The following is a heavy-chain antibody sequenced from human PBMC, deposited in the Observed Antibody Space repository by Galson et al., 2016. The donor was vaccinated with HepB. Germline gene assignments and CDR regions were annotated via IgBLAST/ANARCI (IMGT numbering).Heavy chain of an antibody. CDR1: GFTFSNYA. D-gene: IGHD1-26*01. CDR2: IWFDGSNT. V-gene: IGHV3-33*08. CDR3: GRGSYGSWGSVWY. J-gene: IGHJ4*02. Sequence: SLRLSCAASGFTFSNYAMHWVRQAPGKGLEWVEVIWFDGSNTFYADSVRGRFTIARDNAKNTLYMQMNSLRAEDTAVYYCGRGSYGSWGSVWYWGQGTLVTFSS.